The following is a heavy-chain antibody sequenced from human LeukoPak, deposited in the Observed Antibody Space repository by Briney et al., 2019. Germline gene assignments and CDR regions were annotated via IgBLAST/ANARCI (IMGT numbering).Heavy chain of an antibody. CDR1: GFTFSSYS. V-gene: IGHV3-21*01. Sequence: PGGSLRLSCAASGFTFSSYSMNWLRQAPGKGLEWVSSISSSSSYIYYADSVKGRFTISRDNAKNSLYLQMNSLRAEDTAVYYCARDPVVPAAGGSYYFDYWGQGTLSPSPQ. J-gene: IGHJ4*02. D-gene: IGHD2-2*01. CDR3: ARDPVVPAAGGSYYFDY. CDR2: ISSSSSYI.